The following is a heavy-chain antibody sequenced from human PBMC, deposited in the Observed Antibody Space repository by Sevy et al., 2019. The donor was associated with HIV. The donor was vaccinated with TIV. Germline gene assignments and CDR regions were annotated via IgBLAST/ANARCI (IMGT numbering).Heavy chain of an antibody. D-gene: IGHD4-4*01. CDR1: GGSFSGYY. J-gene: IGHJ6*02. Sequence: SETLSLTCAVYGGSFSGYYWSWIRQPPGKGLEWIGEINHSGSTNYNPSLKSRFTISVEASKNQFSLKLSYLTAADTAVYYCARGGPKVTTWYYYYGMDVWGQGTTVTVSS. CDR2: INHSGST. V-gene: IGHV4-34*01. CDR3: ARGGPKVTTWYYYYGMDV.